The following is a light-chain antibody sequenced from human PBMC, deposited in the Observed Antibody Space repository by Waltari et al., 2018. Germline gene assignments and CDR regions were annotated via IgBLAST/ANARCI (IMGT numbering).Light chain of an antibody. Sequence: EIVLTQSPGTLSSSPGERATLSCRASQSLSSYLAWYQQKPGQAPRLLIYAVSGRATGIPDKFSGSGSGTDFTLTISRLEPEDFAVYYCQQYRSAPGTFGQGTKVEIK. CDR2: AVS. CDR3: QQYRSAPGT. J-gene: IGKJ1*01. V-gene: IGKV3-20*01. CDR1: QSLSSY.